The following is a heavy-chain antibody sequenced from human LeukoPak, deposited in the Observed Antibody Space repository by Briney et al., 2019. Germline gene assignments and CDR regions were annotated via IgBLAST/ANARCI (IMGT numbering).Heavy chain of an antibody. V-gene: IGHV4-4*02. CDR1: GGSISSSNW. CDR3: ARSAAIDIVVVPAAIYFQH. D-gene: IGHD2-2*01. CDR2: IYHSGST. J-gene: IGHJ1*01. Sequence: SSGTLSLTCAVSGGSISSSNWWSWVRQPPGKGLAWIGEIYHSGSTNYNPSLKSRVTISVDKSKNQFSLKLSSVTAADTAVYYCARSAAIDIVVVPAAIYFQHWGQGTLVTVSS.